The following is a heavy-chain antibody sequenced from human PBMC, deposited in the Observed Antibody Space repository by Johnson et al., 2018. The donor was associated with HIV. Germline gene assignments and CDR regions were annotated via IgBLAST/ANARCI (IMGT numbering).Heavy chain of an antibody. D-gene: IGHD1-26*01. Sequence: MLLVESGGGLVKPGGSLRLSCAASGFTFSDYYMSWIRQAPGKGLEWVSVIYSGGSTYYAASVKGRYTISRDNSKNTLYLQMNSLRAEDTAVYYCAREGAWEVRPGAFDIWGQGTMVTVSS. CDR2: IYSGGST. CDR3: AREGAWEVRPGAFDI. J-gene: IGHJ3*02. CDR1: GFTFSDYY. V-gene: IGHV3-66*01.